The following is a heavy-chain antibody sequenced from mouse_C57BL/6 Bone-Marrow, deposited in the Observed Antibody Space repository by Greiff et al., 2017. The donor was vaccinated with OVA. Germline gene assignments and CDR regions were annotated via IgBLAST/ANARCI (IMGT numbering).Heavy chain of an antibody. CDR1: GFSLTSYG. CDR2: IWSGGST. V-gene: IGHV2-2*01. D-gene: IGHD6-5*01. Sequence: VQLQQSGPGLVQPSQSLSITCTVSGFSLTSYGVHWVRQSPGKGLEWLGVIWSGGSTDYNAAFISRLSISKDNSKSQVFFKMNSLQADDTPIYYCARNSLLSYAMDYWGQGTSVTVSS. J-gene: IGHJ4*01. CDR3: ARNSLLSYAMDY.